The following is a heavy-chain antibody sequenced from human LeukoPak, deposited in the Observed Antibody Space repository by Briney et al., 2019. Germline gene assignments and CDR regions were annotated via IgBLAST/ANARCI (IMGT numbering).Heavy chain of an antibody. CDR3: AREWMTYYYGMDV. D-gene: IGHD5-12*01. CDR2: INHSGST. V-gene: IGHV4-34*01. J-gene: IGHJ6*02. CDR1: GGSFSGYY. Sequence: SETLSLTCAVYGGSFSGYYWSWIRQPPGKGLEWIGEINHSGSTNYNPSLKSRVTISVDTSKNQFSLKLSSVTAADTAVYYCAREWMTYYYGMDVWGQGTTVTASS.